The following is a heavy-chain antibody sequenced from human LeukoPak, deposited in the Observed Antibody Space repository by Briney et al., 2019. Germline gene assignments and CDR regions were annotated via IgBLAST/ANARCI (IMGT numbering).Heavy chain of an antibody. CDR1: GFTFSSYS. D-gene: IGHD2/OR15-2a*01. CDR3: ARDLWGSMQAFDY. Sequence: GGSLRLSCAASGFTFSSYSMNWVRQAPGKGLEWVSSSSSSSSYIYYADSVKGRFTISRDNAKNSLYLQMNSLRAEDTAVYYCARDLWGSMQAFDYWGQGTLVTVSS. J-gene: IGHJ4*02. CDR2: SSSSSSYI. V-gene: IGHV3-21*01.